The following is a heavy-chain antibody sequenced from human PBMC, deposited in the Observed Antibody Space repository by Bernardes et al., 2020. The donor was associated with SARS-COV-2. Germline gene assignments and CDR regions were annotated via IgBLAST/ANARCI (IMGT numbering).Heavy chain of an antibody. Sequence: GGSLRLSCAASGFTFDDYAMHWVRQAPGKGLEWVSGISWNSGSIGYADSVKGRFTISRDNAKNSLYLQMNSLRAEDTALYYCAKGLGYSYGYGYPDYWGQGTLVTVSS. CDR3: AKGLGYSYGYGYPDY. CDR2: ISWNSGSI. J-gene: IGHJ4*02. V-gene: IGHV3-9*01. D-gene: IGHD5-18*01. CDR1: GFTFDDYA.